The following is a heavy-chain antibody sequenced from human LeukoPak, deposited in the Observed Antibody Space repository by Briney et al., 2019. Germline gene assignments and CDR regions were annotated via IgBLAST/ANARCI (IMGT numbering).Heavy chain of an antibody. CDR1: GFDFKSYA. V-gene: IGHV3-30*09. Sequence: PGGSLRLSCAASGFDFKSYAMAWVRQAPGKGLEWVGVVSYDGSNKFYADFVKGRFAISKDNSKNTLSLQMNGLRPEDTAMYYCAGDFARTIFGVISTWGQGTLVTVSS. D-gene: IGHD3-3*01. CDR2: VSYDGSNK. CDR3: AGDFARTIFGVIST. J-gene: IGHJ4*02.